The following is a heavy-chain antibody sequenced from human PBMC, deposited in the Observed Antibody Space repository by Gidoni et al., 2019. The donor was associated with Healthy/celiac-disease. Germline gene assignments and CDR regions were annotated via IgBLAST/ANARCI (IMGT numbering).Heavy chain of an antibody. J-gene: IGHJ4*02. Sequence: GFTFSSYAMHWVRQAPGKGLEWVAVISYDGSNKYYADSVKGRFTISRDNSKNTLYLQMNSLRAEDTAVYYCARDSGDAGDSRASFDYWGQGTLVTVSS. CDR2: ISYDGSNK. D-gene: IGHD6-13*01. V-gene: IGHV3-30-3*01. CDR1: GFTFSSYA. CDR3: ARDSGDAGDSRASFDY.